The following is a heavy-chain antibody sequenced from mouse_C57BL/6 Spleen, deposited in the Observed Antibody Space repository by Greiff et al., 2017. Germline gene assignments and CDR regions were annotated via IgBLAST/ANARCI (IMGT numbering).Heavy chain of an antibody. CDR2: IDPANGNT. CDR1: GFNIKNTY. D-gene: IGHD1-1*01. CDR3: ASGGDGSSPWFAY. J-gene: IGHJ3*01. Sequence: DVKLQESVAELVRPGASVKLSCTASGFNIKNTYMHWVKQRPEQGLEWIGRIDPANGNTKYAPKFQGKATITADTSSNTAYLQLSSLTSEDTAIYYCASGGDGSSPWFAYWGQGTLVTVSA. V-gene: IGHV14-3*01.